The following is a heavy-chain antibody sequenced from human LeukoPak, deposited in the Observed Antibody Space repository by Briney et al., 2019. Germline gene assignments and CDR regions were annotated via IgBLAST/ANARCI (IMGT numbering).Heavy chain of an antibody. Sequence: ASVRVSCKASGYTFTSYDINWVRQAPGQGLEWMGWMNPNSGNTGYAQKFQGRVTITRNTSISTAYMEMSSLRSEDTAVYFCARGLPYCSNTSCYVIDYWDQGTLVTVSS. V-gene: IGHV1-8*03. CDR1: GYTFTSYD. CDR2: MNPNSGNT. D-gene: IGHD2-2*01. J-gene: IGHJ4*02. CDR3: ARGLPYCSNTSCYVIDY.